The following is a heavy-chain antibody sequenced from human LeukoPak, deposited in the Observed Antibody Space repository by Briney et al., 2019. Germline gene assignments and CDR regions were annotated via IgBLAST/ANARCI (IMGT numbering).Heavy chain of an antibody. CDR3: ARDQVATRDAFDI. Sequence: GGSLRLSCAASGFTFSDYYMSWIRQAPGKGLEWVSAISGSDGSTYYADSVKGRFTISRDNSKNTLYLQMNSLRAEDTAVYYCARDQVATRDAFDIWGQGTMVTVSS. CDR1: GFTFSDYY. J-gene: IGHJ3*02. V-gene: IGHV3-23*01. D-gene: IGHD2-15*01. CDR2: ISGSDGST.